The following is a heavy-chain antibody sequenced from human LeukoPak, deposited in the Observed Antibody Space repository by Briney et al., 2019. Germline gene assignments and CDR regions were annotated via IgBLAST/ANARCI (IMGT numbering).Heavy chain of an antibody. D-gene: IGHD2-2*01. V-gene: IGHV3-23*01. J-gene: IGHJ4*02. CDR2: ISGSGGST. CDR3: AHSEVVVVPAAPAG. Sequence: GGSLRLSCAASGFTFSSYAMHWVRQAPGKGLEWVSAISGSGGSTYYADSVKGRFTISRDNSKNTLYLQMNSLRAEDTAVYYCAHSEVVVVPAAPAGWGQGTLVTVSS. CDR1: GFTFSSYA.